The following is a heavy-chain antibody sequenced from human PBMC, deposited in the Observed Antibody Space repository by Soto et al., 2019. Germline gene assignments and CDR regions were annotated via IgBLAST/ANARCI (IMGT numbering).Heavy chain of an antibody. V-gene: IGHV3-23*01. CDR2: VSANSDKT. D-gene: IGHD6-6*01. J-gene: IGHJ6*03. Sequence: WGSRRISCVASGFTFSAYAMSWVRQAPGKGLEYVSGVSANSDKTYYTESVKGRFTISRDNAKNTLYLQMSSLRAEDTALYYCAKDMSQVAARPKGEYYYYYFKDVWSKWTTDIGSS. CDR1: GFTFSAYA. CDR3: AKDMSQVAARPKGEYYYYYFKDV.